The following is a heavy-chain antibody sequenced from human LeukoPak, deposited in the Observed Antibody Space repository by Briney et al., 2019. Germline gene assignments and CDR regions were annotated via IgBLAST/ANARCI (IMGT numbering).Heavy chain of an antibody. J-gene: IGHJ4*02. CDR3: AKTNSGYDYDYFDY. CDR2: ISGSAGST. CDR1: GFTFSSYA. Sequence: GGSLRLSCAASGFTFSSYAMSWVRQAPGKGLEWVSVISGSAGSTYYADSVKGRFTISRDNSKNTLYLQMNSLRAEDTAVYYCAKTNSGYDYDYFDYWGQGTLVTVSS. V-gene: IGHV3-23*01. D-gene: IGHD5-12*01.